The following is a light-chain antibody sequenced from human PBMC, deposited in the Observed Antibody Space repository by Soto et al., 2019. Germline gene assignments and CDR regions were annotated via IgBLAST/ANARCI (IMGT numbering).Light chain of an antibody. Sequence: DIPMTQSPSTLSASVAARVPIXCRASQSINAWLAWYQQKPGKAPKLLIYDVSTLDSGVPSRFSGSASGTEFTLTISSLESDDFATYYCQQYHRYSTFGQGTKVDIK. CDR3: QQYHRYST. CDR2: DVS. V-gene: IGKV1-5*01. J-gene: IGKJ1*01. CDR1: QSINAW.